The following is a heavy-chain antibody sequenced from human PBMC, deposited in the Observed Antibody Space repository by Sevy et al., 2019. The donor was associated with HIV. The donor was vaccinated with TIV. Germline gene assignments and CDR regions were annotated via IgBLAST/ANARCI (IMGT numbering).Heavy chain of an antibody. CDR1: GGSISSGGYS. Sequence: SETLSLTCAVSGGSISSGGYSWNWIRQPPGEGLEWIGYIFHTGSTYYNPSLKSRVTISVVRSKNQFSLQLSSVTAADTAIYYCARAAATVTTVTHFDYWGQGTLVTVSS. V-gene: IGHV4-30-2*01. J-gene: IGHJ4*02. D-gene: IGHD4-17*01. CDR2: IFHTGST. CDR3: ARAAATVTTVTHFDY.